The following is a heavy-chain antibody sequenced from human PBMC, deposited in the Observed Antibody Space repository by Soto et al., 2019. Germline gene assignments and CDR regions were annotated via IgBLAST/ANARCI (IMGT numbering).Heavy chain of an antibody. V-gene: IGHV1-18*01. CDR2: ICVDNGAT. CDR3: ARRGPQYMDV. Sequence: GPEVKKPGASVKLSCKTSGYPSVSDGFSWFRQAPGQGPEWMGWICVDNGATNYARKFQGRVTLTIDRPTSTGYMELRSLRSDDTAVYFCARRGPQYMDVWGKGTTVTVSS. CDR1: GYPSVSDG. J-gene: IGHJ6*04. D-gene: IGHD3-10*01.